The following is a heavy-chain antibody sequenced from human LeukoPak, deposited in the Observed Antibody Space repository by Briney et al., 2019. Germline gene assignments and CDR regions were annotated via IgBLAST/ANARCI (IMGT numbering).Heavy chain of an antibody. Sequence: AESLEIYGKGSGYSSTSYWIGGVRQMPEKGLEWMGIIYPGDSATRYSPSFQGQVTISADKSISTAYLQWSSLKASDTAMDYCARPRERGYSYMDVWGKGTTVTVSS. CDR2: IYPGDSAT. V-gene: IGHV5-51*01. D-gene: IGHD5-18*01. CDR1: GYSSTSYW. CDR3: ARPRERGYSYMDV. J-gene: IGHJ6*03.